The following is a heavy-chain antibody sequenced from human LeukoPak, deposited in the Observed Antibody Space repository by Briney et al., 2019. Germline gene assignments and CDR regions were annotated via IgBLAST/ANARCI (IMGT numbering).Heavy chain of an antibody. CDR1: VFSLSTSGVD. CDR2: IYWDDDK. Sequence: SAPTLVKPTQTLTLTCPFPVFSLSTSGVDLAWTPHPPGTALESLALIYWDDDKRYSPSLKSRLTITKDTSKNQVVLTMTNMDPVDTATYYCAHTAVYCSGGSCYPTFDYWGQGTLVTVSS. CDR3: AHTAVYCSGGSCYPTFDY. J-gene: IGHJ4*02. D-gene: IGHD2-15*01. V-gene: IGHV2-5*02.